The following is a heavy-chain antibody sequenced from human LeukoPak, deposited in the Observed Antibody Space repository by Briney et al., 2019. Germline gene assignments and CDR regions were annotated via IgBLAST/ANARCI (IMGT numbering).Heavy chain of an antibody. CDR2: ISGSGGST. CDR1: GFTFSSYA. CDR3: AAWQLILFDF. D-gene: IGHD6-13*01. V-gene: IGHV3-23*01. Sequence: GGSLRLSCAASGFTFSSYAMSWVRQAPGKGLEWVSAISGSGGSTYYTDSVKGRFTISRDYSKNTVYLQMNSLSAEDTAVYYCAAWQLILFDFWGPGILVTVSS. J-gene: IGHJ4*02.